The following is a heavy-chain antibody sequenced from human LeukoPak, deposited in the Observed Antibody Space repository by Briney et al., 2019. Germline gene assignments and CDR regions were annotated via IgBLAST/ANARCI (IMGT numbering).Heavy chain of an antibody. CDR1: GGSISSYY. V-gene: IGHV4-59*01. CDR3: AREKITMVRGVTRYNWFDP. CDR2: IYYSGST. D-gene: IGHD3-10*01. Sequence: PSETLSLTCTVSGGSISSYYWSWIRQPLGKGLEWIGYIYYSGSTNYNPSLKSRVTISVDTSKNQFSLKLSSVTAADTAVYYCAREKITMVRGVTRYNWFDPWGQGTLVTVSS. J-gene: IGHJ5*02.